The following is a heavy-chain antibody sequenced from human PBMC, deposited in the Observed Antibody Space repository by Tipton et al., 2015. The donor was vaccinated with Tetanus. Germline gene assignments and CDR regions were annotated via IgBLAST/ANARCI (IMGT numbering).Heavy chain of an antibody. CDR3: VREINGGNSGYDYYFDN. D-gene: IGHD5-12*01. Sequence: QSGAEVKKPGSSVKVSCTAPGGSFLSYGITWVRQAPGQGLEWMGWIRAHNGDTKYAQKFQGRVTLTTDTSTMTAYMEVRSLRSDDTAVYYCVREINGGNSGYDYYFDNWGQGTLVTVSA. J-gene: IGHJ4*02. CDR2: IRAHNGDT. V-gene: IGHV1-18*01. CDR1: GGSFLSYG.